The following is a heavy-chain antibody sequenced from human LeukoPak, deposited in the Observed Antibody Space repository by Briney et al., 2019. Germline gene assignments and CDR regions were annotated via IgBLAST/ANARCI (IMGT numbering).Heavy chain of an antibody. V-gene: IGHV3-66*03. J-gene: IGHJ5*02. D-gene: IGHD3-22*01. Sequence: PGGSLRLSCAASGFTVSNNYMRWVRQAPGKGLEWVSSIYSRGSTSYVDFVKGRFTISRDNSKNTLFLQMNSLRVGDTAVYYCARDYYGPWGQGTLVTVSS. CDR1: GFTVSNNY. CDR3: ARDYYGP. CDR2: IYSRGST.